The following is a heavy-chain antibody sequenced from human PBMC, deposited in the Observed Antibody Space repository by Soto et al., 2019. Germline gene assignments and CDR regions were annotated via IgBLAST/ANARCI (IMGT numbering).Heavy chain of an antibody. CDR3: ASINDYGDYVLDY. CDR2: IYYSGST. CDR1: GGSVSSGSYY. D-gene: IGHD4-17*01. Sequence: ETLSLTCTVSGGSVSSGSYYGSWIRQPPGKGLEWIGYIYYSGSTNYNPSLKSRVTISVDTSKNQFSLKLSSVTAADTAVYYCASINDYGDYVLDYWGQGTLVTVSS. V-gene: IGHV4-61*01. J-gene: IGHJ4*02.